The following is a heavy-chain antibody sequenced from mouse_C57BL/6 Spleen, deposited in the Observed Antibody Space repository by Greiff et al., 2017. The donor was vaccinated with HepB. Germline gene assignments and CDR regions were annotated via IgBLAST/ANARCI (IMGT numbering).Heavy chain of an antibody. CDR1: GFSLTSYG. CDR3: ARRKGYAMGD. Sequence: QVQLQQSGPGLVQPSQSLSITCTVSGFSLTSYGVHWVRQSPGKGLEWLGVIWSGGSTDYNAAFISRLSISKDNSKCQVFFKMNSLQAADTAIYYWARRKGYAMGDWGQGTSVTVSS. CDR2: IWSGGST. J-gene: IGHJ4*01. V-gene: IGHV2-2*01.